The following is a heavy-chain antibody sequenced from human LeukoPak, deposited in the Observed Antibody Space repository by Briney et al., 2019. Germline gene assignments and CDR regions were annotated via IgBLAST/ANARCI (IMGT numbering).Heavy chain of an antibody. CDR1: GGSISGGSYY. D-gene: IGHD3-22*01. Sequence: SETLSLTCTVSGGSISGGSYYWSWMRQPAGKGLEWIGRIYTSGSTNYNPSLKSRVTISLDTSKNQFSLKLSSVTAADTAVYYCARDAYYDSSGCPHRGAFDIWGQGTMVTVSS. CDR2: IYTSGST. CDR3: ARDAYYDSSGCPHRGAFDI. J-gene: IGHJ3*02. V-gene: IGHV4-61*02.